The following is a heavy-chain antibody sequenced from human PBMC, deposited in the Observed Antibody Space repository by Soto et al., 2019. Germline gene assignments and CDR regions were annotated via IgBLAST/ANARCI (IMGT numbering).Heavy chain of an antibody. V-gene: IGHV2-5*02. CDR2: IYWDNDK. CDR1: GFSLSTGGVG. Sequence: QITLKESGPTLVKPTQTLTLTCTFSGFSLSTGGVGVGWIRQPPGKALEWLASIYWDNDKRYSPSLKSRLTIPKDTSKNQVVLTMTNMDPVDTATYYCAHSPFYGDKLDYWGQGTLVTVSS. CDR3: AHSPFYGDKLDY. D-gene: IGHD4-17*01. J-gene: IGHJ4*02.